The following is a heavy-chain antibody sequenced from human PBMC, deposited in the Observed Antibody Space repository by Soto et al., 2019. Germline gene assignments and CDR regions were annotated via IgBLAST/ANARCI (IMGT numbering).Heavy chain of an antibody. D-gene: IGHD2-15*01. CDR3: ARSTLGYCSGGSCRGTDY. CDR1: GGSFSGYY. CDR2: INHSGST. J-gene: IGHJ4*02. Sequence: SETLSLTCAVYGGSFSGYYWSWIRQPPGKGLEWIGEINHSGSTNYNPSLKSRVTISVDTSKNQFSLKLSSVTAADTAVCYCARSTLGYCSGGSCRGTDYWGQGTLVTVSS. V-gene: IGHV4-34*01.